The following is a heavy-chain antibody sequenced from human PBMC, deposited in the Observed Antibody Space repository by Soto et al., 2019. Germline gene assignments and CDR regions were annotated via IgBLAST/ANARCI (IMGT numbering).Heavy chain of an antibody. CDR3: AKLVAYSSSSDY. CDR1: GFTFSSYA. V-gene: IGHV3-23*01. CDR2: ISGSGGST. J-gene: IGHJ4*02. Sequence: GSLRLSCAASGFTFSSYAMSWVRQAPGKGLEWVSAISGSGGSTYYADSVKGRFTISRVNSKNTLYLQMNSLRAEDTAVYYCAKLVAYSSSSDYWGQGTLVTVSS. D-gene: IGHD6-6*01.